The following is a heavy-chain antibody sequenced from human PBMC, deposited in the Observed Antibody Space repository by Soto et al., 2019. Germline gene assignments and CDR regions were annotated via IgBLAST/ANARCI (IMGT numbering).Heavy chain of an antibody. D-gene: IGHD1-26*01. CDR2: ISYDGSNK. CDR1: GFTFSSYA. V-gene: IGHV3-30-3*01. Sequence: QVQLVESGGGVVQPGRSLRLSCAASGFTFSSYAMHWVRQAPGKGLERVAVISYDGSNKYYADSVKGRFTISRDNSKNTLYLQMNSLRAEDTAVYYCARAPSWGVGATEGLDPWGQGTLVTVSS. CDR3: ARAPSWGVGATEGLDP. J-gene: IGHJ5*02.